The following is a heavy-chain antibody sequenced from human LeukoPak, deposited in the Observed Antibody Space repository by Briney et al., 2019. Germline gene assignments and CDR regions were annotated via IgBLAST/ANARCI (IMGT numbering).Heavy chain of an antibody. CDR2: ISPNSGDT. V-gene: IGHV1-2*02. D-gene: IGHD6-19*01. CDR3: ARGSPASGRFPFNY. J-gene: IGHJ4*02. CDR1: GYTFTYYY. Sequence: ASVKVSCKASGYTFTYYYMHWVRQAPGQGLEWMGWISPNSGDTKYAQNFQGEVTMTRDTSISTAYMELNNLNSDDTAVYYCARGSPASGRFPFNYWGQGTLVTVSS.